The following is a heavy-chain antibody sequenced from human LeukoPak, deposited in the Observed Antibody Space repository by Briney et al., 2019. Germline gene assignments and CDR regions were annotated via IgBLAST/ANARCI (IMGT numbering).Heavy chain of an antibody. CDR1: GVSIRSYY. J-gene: IGHJ4*02. D-gene: IGHD2-15*01. CDR3: ARTYCSGGSCHFDY. CDR2: IFYSGTT. V-gene: IGHV4-59*08. Sequence: TSETLSLTCTVSGVSIRSYYWSWIRQPPGKGLEWVGYIFYSGTTDSIPSLKSRVTISVDTSKNQFSLKLSSVTAADTAVYYCARTYCSGGSCHFDYWGQGTLVTVSS.